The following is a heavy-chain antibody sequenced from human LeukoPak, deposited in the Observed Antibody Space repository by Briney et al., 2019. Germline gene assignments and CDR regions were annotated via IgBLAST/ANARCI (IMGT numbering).Heavy chain of an antibody. CDR1: GFTFSSYG. D-gene: IGHD5-18*01. CDR2: IWYDGSNK. Sequence: GGSLRLSCAASGFTFSSYGMLWVRQAPAKGLEWVAVIWYDGSNKYYADSVKGRFTISRDNSKNTLYLQMNSLRAEYTAVYYCAKEALRLWLWMDVWGKGTTVTVSS. J-gene: IGHJ6*04. CDR3: AKEALRLWLWMDV. V-gene: IGHV3-33*06.